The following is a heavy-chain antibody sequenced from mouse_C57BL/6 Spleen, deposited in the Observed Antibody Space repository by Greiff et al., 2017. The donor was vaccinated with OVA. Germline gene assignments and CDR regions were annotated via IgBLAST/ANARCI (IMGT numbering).Heavy chain of an antibody. CDR3: AIGEDDYEYAMDY. Sequence: QVQLKQPGAELVKPGASVKVSCKASGYTFTSYWMHWVKQRPGQGLEWIGRIHPSDSDTNYNQKFKGKATLTVDKSSSTAYMQLSSLTSEDSAVYYCAIGEDDYEYAMDYWGQGTSVTVSS. J-gene: IGHJ4*01. CDR1: GYTFTSYW. D-gene: IGHD2-4*01. CDR2: IHPSDSDT. V-gene: IGHV1-74*01.